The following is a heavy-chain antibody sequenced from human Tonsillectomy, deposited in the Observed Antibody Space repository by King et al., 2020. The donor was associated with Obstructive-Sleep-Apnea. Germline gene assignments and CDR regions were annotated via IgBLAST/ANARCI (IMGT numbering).Heavy chain of an antibody. Sequence: QLQESGPGLVKPSETLSLTCTVSGVSVSTITYYWAWIRQPPGKGLEWIGSIYYSGTTYYNPSLQSRVTISVDTSKNQFSLKLSSVTAADMAVYYCAKDEADMEGLAGVFDYWGQGALVTVSS. J-gene: IGHJ4*02. CDR2: IYYSGTT. V-gene: IGHV4-39*07. CDR3: AKDEADMEGLAGVFDY. D-gene: IGHD2-15*01. CDR1: GVSVSTITYY.